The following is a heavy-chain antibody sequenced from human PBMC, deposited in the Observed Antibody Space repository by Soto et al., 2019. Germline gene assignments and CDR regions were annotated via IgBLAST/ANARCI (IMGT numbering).Heavy chain of an antibody. D-gene: IGHD3-3*01. J-gene: IGHJ5*02. CDR3: ARSVVLRFLEWLSQDNWFDP. CDR1: VFTVSSNY. CDR2: IYSGGST. Sequence: GGSLRLSCAASVFTVSSNYMSWFRQAPGKGLEWVSVIYSGGSTYYADSVKGRFTISRDNSKNTLYLQMNSLRAEDTAVYYCARSVVLRFLEWLSQDNWFDPWGQGTLVTVSS. V-gene: IGHV3-66*01.